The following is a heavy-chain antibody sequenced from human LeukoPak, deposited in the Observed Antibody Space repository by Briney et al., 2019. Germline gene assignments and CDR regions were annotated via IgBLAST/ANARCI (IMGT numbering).Heavy chain of an antibody. Sequence: ASVKVSCKAAGYTFTDYDINWVRQAPGQGLEWMGWINPNSGGTNYAQKFQGRVTVTRDTSISTAYMELSRLRSDDTAVYYCARDLGNWNYFDYWGQGTLVTVSS. CDR1: GYTFTDYD. CDR2: INPNSGGT. J-gene: IGHJ4*02. V-gene: IGHV1-2*02. CDR3: ARDLGNWNYFDY. D-gene: IGHD1-1*01.